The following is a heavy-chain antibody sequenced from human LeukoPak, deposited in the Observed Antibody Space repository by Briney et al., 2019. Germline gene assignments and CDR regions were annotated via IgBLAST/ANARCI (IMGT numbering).Heavy chain of an antibody. V-gene: IGHV3-7*01. CDR3: ARDVGGRLDY. Sequence: GGSLRLSCAVSGLPFRTYWMAWVRQAPGKGLEWVANIKGDESARHQADSVKGRFTISRDNAQNSVYLQMSSLRGEDTAVYYCARDVGGRLDYWGQGTLVTVSS. CDR1: GLPFRTYW. CDR2: IKGDESAR. J-gene: IGHJ4*02.